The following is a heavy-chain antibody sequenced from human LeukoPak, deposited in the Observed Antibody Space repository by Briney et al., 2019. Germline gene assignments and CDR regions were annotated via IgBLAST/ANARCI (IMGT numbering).Heavy chain of an antibody. CDR1: GGSFSGYY. V-gene: IGHV4-34*01. CDR3: ARCKDDSSGSSDEAFDI. D-gene: IGHD3-22*01. J-gene: IGHJ3*02. Sequence: SETLSLTCAVYGGSFSGYYWSWIRQPRGKGLEWTGEINHSGSTNYNPSLKSRVTISVDTSKNQFSLKLSSVTAADTAVYYCARCKDDSSGSSDEAFDIWGQGTMVTVSS. CDR2: INHSGST.